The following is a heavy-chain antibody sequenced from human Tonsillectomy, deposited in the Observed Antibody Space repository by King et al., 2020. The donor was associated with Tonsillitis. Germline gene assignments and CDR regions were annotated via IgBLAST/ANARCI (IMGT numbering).Heavy chain of an antibody. CDR2: IKQDGSEK. CDR1: GFTFSSYW. D-gene: IGHD2-21*02. V-gene: IGHV3-7*01. Sequence: QLVQSGGGLVQPGGSLRLSCAASGFTFSSYWMSWVRQAPGKGLEWVANIKQDGSEKYYVDSVKGRFTISRDNAENSLYLQMNSLRAEDTAVYYCARDVRHIVVVTAIDYGMDVWGQGTTVTVSS. J-gene: IGHJ6*02. CDR3: ARDVRHIVVVTAIDYGMDV.